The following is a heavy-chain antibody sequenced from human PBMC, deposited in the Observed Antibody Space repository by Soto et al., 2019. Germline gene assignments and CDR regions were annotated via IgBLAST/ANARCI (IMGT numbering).Heavy chain of an antibody. CDR1: GYTFTSYY. CDR2: INPSGVST. CDR3: ARRPGYYRPHFDY. D-gene: IGHD3-9*01. V-gene: IGHV1-46*01. Sequence: ASVKVSCKASGYTFTSYYMHWVRQAPGQGLEWMGIINPSGVSTNYAQKLQGRVTMTTDTSTSTAYMELRSLRSDDTAVYYCARRPGYYRPHFDYWGQGTLVTVSS. J-gene: IGHJ4*02.